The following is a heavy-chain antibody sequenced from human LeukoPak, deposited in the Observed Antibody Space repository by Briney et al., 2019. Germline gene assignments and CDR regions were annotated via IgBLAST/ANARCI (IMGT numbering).Heavy chain of an antibody. CDR2: IYTSGST. J-gene: IGHJ4*02. CDR3: ARSYDFWWGTYFDY. Sequence: SETLSLTCTVSGDSISSDTYYWSWIRQPAGKGLEWIGRIYTSGSTNYNPSLKSRVTISVDTSKNQFSLKLSSVTAADTAVYYCARSYDFWWGTYFDYWGQGTLVTVPS. V-gene: IGHV4-61*02. CDR1: GDSISSDTYY. D-gene: IGHD3-3*01.